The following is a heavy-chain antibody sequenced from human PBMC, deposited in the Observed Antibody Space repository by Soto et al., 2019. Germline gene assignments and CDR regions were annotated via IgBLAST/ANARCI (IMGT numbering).Heavy chain of an antibody. CDR2: IIPIFGTA. V-gene: IGHV1-69*12. Sequence: QVQLVQSGAEVKKPGSSVKVSCKASGGTFSSYAITWVRQAPGQGLEWMGGIIPIFGTANYAQKFQGRVTITADETTSTAYMELSSLRSEDTALYYCATGGSYNWNDAGSPDWGQGTLVTVSS. CDR3: ATGGSYNWNDAGSPD. J-gene: IGHJ4*02. CDR1: GGTFSSYA. D-gene: IGHD1-1*01.